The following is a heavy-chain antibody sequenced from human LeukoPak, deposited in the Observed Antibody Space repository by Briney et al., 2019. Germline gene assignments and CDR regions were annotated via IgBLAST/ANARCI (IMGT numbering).Heavy chain of an antibody. Sequence: SGGSLRLSCTASGLNFRTSWMSWVRQSPGKGLEFLANITYDGTVKNYVDSVKGRFTISRDNPKNSLYLQMDSLRADDTAVYYCARDPDSSSFDYWGQGVLVTVSS. D-gene: IGHD6-13*01. V-gene: IGHV3-7*01. CDR1: GLNFRTSW. J-gene: IGHJ4*02. CDR2: ITYDGTVK. CDR3: ARDPDSSSFDY.